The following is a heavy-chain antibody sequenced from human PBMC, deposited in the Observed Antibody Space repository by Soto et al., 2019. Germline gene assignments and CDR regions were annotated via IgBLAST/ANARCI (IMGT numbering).Heavy chain of an antibody. CDR2: IGSTGSVT. J-gene: IGHJ3*02. Sequence: EVQLVESGGALVQPGGSLRLSCAASGFTFSAYSMNWVRQAPGKGLEWVSFIGSTGSVTHYADSVMGRSTISRDNARNSLYLQMNSLRAEDTAVYHCARARHASGPAYAFAIWGQGTMVTVSS. CDR3: ARARHASGPAYAFAI. V-gene: IGHV3-48*04. CDR1: GFTFSAYS. D-gene: IGHD2-2*01.